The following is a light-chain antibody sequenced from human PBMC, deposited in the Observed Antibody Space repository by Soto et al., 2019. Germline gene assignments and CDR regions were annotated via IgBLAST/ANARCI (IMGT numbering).Light chain of an antibody. J-gene: IGLJ1*01. CDR2: DVS. V-gene: IGLV2-14*01. CDR1: SSDVGGYNY. Sequence: QSVLSQPASLSVSPGQSITISCTGTSSDVGGYNYVSWYQQHPGKAPKLMIYDVSNRPSGVSNRFSGSKSGNTASLTISGLQAEDAADYYCSSYTSSSTLYVFGTGTKVTVL. CDR3: SSYTSSSTLYV.